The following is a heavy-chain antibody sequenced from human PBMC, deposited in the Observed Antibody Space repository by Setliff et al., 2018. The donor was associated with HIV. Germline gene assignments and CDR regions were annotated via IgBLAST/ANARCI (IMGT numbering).Heavy chain of an antibody. D-gene: IGHD1-26*01. CDR1: GYTFTDYY. Sequence: ASVKVSCKASGYTFTDYYIHWVRQAPGQGLEWMGWIKPDSGGTNFAQNFQGRVTMTRDTSISTAYMDLSSLTSDDTAVYYCALASIVSTARWNHWGRGTLVTVSS. CDR2: IKPDSGGT. CDR3: ALASIVSTARWNH. J-gene: IGHJ5*02. V-gene: IGHV1-2*02.